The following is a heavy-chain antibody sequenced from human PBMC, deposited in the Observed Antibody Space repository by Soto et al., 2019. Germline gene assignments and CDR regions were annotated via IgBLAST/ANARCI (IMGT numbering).Heavy chain of an antibody. J-gene: IGHJ4*02. V-gene: IGHV4-59*01. CDR2: IYYSGST. CDR3: ARGDSSGWSKHIDY. CDR1: GGSISSYY. Sequence: PSETLSLTFTVSGGSISSYYWSWIRQPPGKGLEWIGYIYYSGSTNYNPSLKSRVTISVDTSKNQFSLKLSSVTAADTAVYYCARGDSSGWSKHIDYWGQGTLVTVSS. D-gene: IGHD6-19*01.